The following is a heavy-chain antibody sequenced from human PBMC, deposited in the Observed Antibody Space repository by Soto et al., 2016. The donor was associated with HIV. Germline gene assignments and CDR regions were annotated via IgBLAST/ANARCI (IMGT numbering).Heavy chain of an antibody. CDR2: INPNSGGT. D-gene: IGHD1-26*01. CDR1: GGTFSSNA. Sequence: QVQLVQSGAEVKKPGSSVKVSCKASGGTFSSNAISWLRQAPGQGLEWMGWINPNSGGTNYAQKFQGRVTMTRDTSISTAYMELSRLRSDDTAVYYCAREFPTSGSYDYWGQGTLVTVSS. CDR3: AREFPTSGSYDY. J-gene: IGHJ4*02. V-gene: IGHV1-2*02.